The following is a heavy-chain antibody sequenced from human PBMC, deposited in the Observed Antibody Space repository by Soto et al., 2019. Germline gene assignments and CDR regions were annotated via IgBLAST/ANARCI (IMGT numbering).Heavy chain of an antibody. Sequence: QITLKESGPTLVKLTQTLTLTCTFSGFSLSTGGMGVGWIRQPPGKALEWLALIYWDDDKRYSPSLKSRLTIAKDTSKNQVVLTMTNMVPVDTATYYCVHSRCGGDCLQSYSSHYYYGMDVWGQGTTVTVSS. J-gene: IGHJ6*02. CDR2: IYWDDDK. CDR1: GFSLSTGGMG. V-gene: IGHV2-5*02. D-gene: IGHD2-21*02. CDR3: VHSRCGGDCLQSYSSHYYYGMDV.